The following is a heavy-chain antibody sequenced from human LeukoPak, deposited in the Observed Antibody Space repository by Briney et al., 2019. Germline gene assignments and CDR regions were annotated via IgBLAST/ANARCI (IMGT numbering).Heavy chain of an antibody. CDR1: GYSFTGYY. J-gene: IGHJ4*02. D-gene: IGHD3-16*02. V-gene: IGHV1-2*06. CDR3: ARGGAYDYVWGSYRYFDY. Sequence: ASVKVSCKASGYSFTGYYMHWVRRAPGQGPEWMGRINPNSGGTNYAQKFQGRVTMTRDTSISTAYMELSRLRSDDTAVYYCARGGAYDYVWGSYRYFDYWGQGTLVTVSS. CDR2: INPNSGGT.